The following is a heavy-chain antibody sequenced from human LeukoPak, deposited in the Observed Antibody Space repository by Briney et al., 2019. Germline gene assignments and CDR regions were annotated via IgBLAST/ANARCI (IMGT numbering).Heavy chain of an antibody. Sequence: SETLSLTGAVYGGSLSGYYGSGIRQPPGKGREGMGEINHSGSTNYNPSLKSRVTISVDTSKNQFSLKLSSVTAADTAVYYCARGGGTIFGVPNWFDPWGQGTLVTVSS. CDR1: GGSLSGYY. D-gene: IGHD3-3*01. J-gene: IGHJ5*02. CDR2: INHSGST. V-gene: IGHV4-34*01. CDR3: ARGGGTIFGVPNWFDP.